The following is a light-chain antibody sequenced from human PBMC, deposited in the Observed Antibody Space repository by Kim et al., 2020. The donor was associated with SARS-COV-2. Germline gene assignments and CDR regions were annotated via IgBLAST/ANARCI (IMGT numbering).Light chain of an antibody. CDR3: AAWDDSLSGWV. V-gene: IGLV1-47*01. CDR1: SSNSGSNY. Sequence: GEGGPIAWSGSSSNSGSNYVYWYQQLPGTAPKLLIYRNNQRPSGVPDRFSGSKSGTSASLAISGLRSEDEADYYCAAWDDSLSGWVFGGGTKLTVL. J-gene: IGLJ3*02. CDR2: RNN.